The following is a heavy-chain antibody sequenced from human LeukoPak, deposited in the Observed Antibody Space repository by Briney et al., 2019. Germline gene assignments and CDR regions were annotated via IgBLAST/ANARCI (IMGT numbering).Heavy chain of an antibody. D-gene: IGHD3-10*01. CDR1: GGSISNYY. CDR2: MYASGAT. CDR3: ARDQSGSGGHKNDAFDI. Sequence: SETQSLTCSVSGGSISNYYWNWIRQPAGKGLEWIGRMYASGATRYNPSFQSRVTMSADTSKNQVSLNVTSVTAADTAVYFCARDQSGSGGHKNDAFDIWGQGTMVTVSS. V-gene: IGHV4-4*07. J-gene: IGHJ3*02.